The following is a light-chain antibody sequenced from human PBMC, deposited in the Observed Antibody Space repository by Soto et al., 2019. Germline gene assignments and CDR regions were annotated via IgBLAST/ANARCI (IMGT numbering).Light chain of an antibody. CDR3: CSYTSSSTLDV. J-gene: IGLJ1*01. CDR2: DVT. V-gene: IGLV2-14*03. Sequence: QSVLTQPASVSGSPGQSITISCTGTSSDVGSYNYVSWYQHHPGKAPKLMIYDVTNRPSGVSNRFSGSKSGNTASLTISGLQAEDEADYYCCSYTSSSTLDVFGTGTKLTVL. CDR1: SSDVGSYNY.